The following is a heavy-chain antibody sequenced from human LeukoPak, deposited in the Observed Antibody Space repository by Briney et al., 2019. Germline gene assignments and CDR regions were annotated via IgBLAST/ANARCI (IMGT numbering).Heavy chain of an antibody. D-gene: IGHD6-19*01. CDR1: GFTGSSNY. J-gene: IGHJ4*02. V-gene: IGHV3-66*01. CDR3: ARDSPSRGWPLDY. Sequence: PGGSLRLSCAASGFTGSSNYMSWVRQAPGQGLEWGSVIYSGGSTYYADSVKGGFTISRDNSKSTLYIQMNSLRAEDTAVYYCARDSPSRGWPLDYWGQGTLVTVSS. CDR2: IYSGGST.